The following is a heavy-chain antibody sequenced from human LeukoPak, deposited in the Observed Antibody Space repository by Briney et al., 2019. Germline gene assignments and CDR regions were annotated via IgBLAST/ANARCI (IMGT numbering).Heavy chain of an antibody. D-gene: IGHD6-19*01. Sequence: SETLSLTCAVYGGSFSGYYWSWIRQPPGKGLEWIGEINHSGSTNYNPSLKSRVTISVDTSKNQFSLKLSSVTAADTAVYYCARHSSGWYVFDYWGQGTLVTVSS. V-gene: IGHV4-34*01. CDR1: GGSFSGYY. CDR2: INHSGST. J-gene: IGHJ4*02. CDR3: ARHSSGWYVFDY.